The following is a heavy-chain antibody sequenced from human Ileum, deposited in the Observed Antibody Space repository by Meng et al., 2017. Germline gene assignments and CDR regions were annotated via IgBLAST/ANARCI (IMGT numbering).Heavy chain of an antibody. CDR1: GFTFSSFA. Sequence: GGSLRLSCAASGFTFSSFAMHWVRQAPGRGLEWVAVISYDGNNKFYADSVKGRFTISRDNSKNTLYLQMNSLRAEETSVYYCARAYCSGGYCYKDYWGQGTLVTVSS. CDR3: ARAYCSGGYCYKDY. CDR2: ISYDGNNK. D-gene: IGHD2-15*01. J-gene: IGHJ4*02. V-gene: IGHV3-30*01.